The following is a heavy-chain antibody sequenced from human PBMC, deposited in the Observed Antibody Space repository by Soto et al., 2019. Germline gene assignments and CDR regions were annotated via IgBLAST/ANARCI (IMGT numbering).Heavy chain of an antibody. J-gene: IGHJ4*02. V-gene: IGHV4-30-4*02. CDR2: IYYSGSS. Sequence: SDTLSLTCSVSGGSIRGDYYWSWIRQSPEKGLEWIGYIYYSGSSYSNPALQSRLSMSLDTSKNQFSLKLRSVTAADTAVYYCARAGARLPGYFDTWGQGALVTLSS. D-gene: IGHD3-10*01. CDR3: ARAGARLPGYFDT. CDR1: GGSIRGDYY.